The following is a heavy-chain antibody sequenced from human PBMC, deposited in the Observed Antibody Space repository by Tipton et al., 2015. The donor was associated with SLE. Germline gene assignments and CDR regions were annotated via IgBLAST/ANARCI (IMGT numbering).Heavy chain of an antibody. Sequence: TLSLTCSVSGDSISNGGYYWTWIRQHPGKGLEWTGHIHHSGSTNYSPSLKSRLTISVDTSKNQFSLKLSSVTAADTAVYYCARGRVGGYDYFDYWGQGTLVTVSS. CDR2: IHHSGST. CDR1: GDSISNGGYY. CDR3: ARGRVGGYDYFDY. J-gene: IGHJ4*02. D-gene: IGHD5-12*01. V-gene: IGHV4-31*03.